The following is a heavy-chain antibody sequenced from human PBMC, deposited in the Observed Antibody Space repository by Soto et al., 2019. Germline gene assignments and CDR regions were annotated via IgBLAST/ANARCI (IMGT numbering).Heavy chain of an antibody. CDR2: ISGSGGST. V-gene: IGHV3-23*01. CDR3: AKQRCSGGSCYSAR. J-gene: IGHJ4*02. Sequence: EVQLLESGGGLVQPGGSLRLSCAASGFTFSSYAMSWVRQAPGKGLEWVSAISGSGGSTYYADSVKGRFTISRDNSKNTPYLQMNSLRAEDTAVYYCAKQRCSGGSCYSARWGQGALVTVSS. CDR1: GFTFSSYA. D-gene: IGHD2-15*01.